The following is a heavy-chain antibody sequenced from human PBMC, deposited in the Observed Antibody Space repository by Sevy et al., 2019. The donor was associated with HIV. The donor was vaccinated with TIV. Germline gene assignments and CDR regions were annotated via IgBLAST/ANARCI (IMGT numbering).Heavy chain of an antibody. Sequence: ASVKVSCKASGYTFTTYGFSGVRQAPGQGLEWMGWISANTGARSLQDRITMTTDASTSTAYMEVRSLRSDDTAVYYCARQRHYDFWSIDSWGQGTLVTVSS. V-gene: IGHV1-18*04. D-gene: IGHD3-3*01. J-gene: IGHJ4*02. CDR2: ISANTG. CDR3: ARQRHYDFWSIDS. CDR1: GYTFTTYG.